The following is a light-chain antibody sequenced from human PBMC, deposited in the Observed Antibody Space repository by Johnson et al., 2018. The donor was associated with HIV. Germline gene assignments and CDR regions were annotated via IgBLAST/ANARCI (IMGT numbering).Light chain of an antibody. J-gene: IGLJ1*01. CDR2: ENK. CDR1: SSNIGNNY. Sequence: QSVLTQPPSVSAAPGQKVTISCSGSSSNIGNNYVSWYQQLPVTSPKLLIYENKARPSGIPDRFSGSKSATSATLAITGLQTGDEAYYYCGTWDSSLYVFVFGSGTKVTVL. V-gene: IGLV1-51*01. CDR3: GTWDSSLYVFV.